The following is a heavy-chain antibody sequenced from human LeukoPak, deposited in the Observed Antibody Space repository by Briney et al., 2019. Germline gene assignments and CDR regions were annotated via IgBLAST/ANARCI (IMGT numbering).Heavy chain of an antibody. J-gene: IGHJ2*01. CDR1: GYSISSGYY. Sequence: SETLSLICTVSGYSISSGYYWGWIRQPPGKGLEWIGSIYHSGSTYYNPSLKSRVTISVDTSKNQFSLKLSSVTAADTAVYYCASGEGIAAAGTSWYFDLWGRGTLVTVSS. V-gene: IGHV4-38-2*02. CDR2: IYHSGST. D-gene: IGHD6-13*01. CDR3: ASGEGIAAAGTSWYFDL.